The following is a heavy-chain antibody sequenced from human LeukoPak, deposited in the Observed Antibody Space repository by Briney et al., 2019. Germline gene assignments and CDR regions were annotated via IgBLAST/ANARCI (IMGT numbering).Heavy chain of an antibody. V-gene: IGHV3-73*01. CDR1: GFTFSGST. D-gene: IGHD4-17*01. Sequence: QPGGSLRLSCAASGFTFSGSTMHWVRQASGKGLEWVGRIRSKANSYATAYAASVKGRFTISRDDSKNTAYLQMNSLKAEDTAVYYCTSPIHYGDYDYYYGMDVWGQGTTVTVSS. J-gene: IGHJ6*02. CDR3: TSPIHYGDYDYYYGMDV. CDR2: IRSKANSYAT.